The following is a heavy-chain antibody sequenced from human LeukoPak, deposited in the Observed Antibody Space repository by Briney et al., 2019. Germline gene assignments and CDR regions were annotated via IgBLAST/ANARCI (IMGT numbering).Heavy chain of an antibody. Sequence: ASMKVSCKASGYTFTGYYMHWVRQAPGQGLEWMGWINPNSGGTNYAQKFQGRVAMTRDTSISTAYMELSRLRSDDTAVYYCARGRSSYGKHLDYWGQGTLVTVSS. CDR1: GYTFTGYY. J-gene: IGHJ4*02. V-gene: IGHV1-2*02. CDR3: ARGRSSYGKHLDY. D-gene: IGHD5-18*01. CDR2: INPNSGGT.